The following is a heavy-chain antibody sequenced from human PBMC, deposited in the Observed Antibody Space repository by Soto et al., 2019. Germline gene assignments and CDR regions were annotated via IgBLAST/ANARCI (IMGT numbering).Heavy chain of an antibody. Sequence: GGSLRLSCAASGFTFSSYGMHWVRQAPGKGLEWVAVISYDGSNKYYADSVKGRFTISRDNSKNTLYLQMNSLRAEDTAVYYCAKDQSGDFWSGSPGYWGQGTLVTVSS. J-gene: IGHJ4*02. V-gene: IGHV3-30*18. CDR3: AKDQSGDFWSGSPGY. D-gene: IGHD3-3*01. CDR1: GFTFSSYG. CDR2: ISYDGSNK.